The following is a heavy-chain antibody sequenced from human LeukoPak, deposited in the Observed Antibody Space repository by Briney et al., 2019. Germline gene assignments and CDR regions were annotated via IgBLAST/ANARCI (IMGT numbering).Heavy chain of an antibody. Sequence: KSSETLSLTCTVSGGSISNYYWSWIRQPAGKGLEWIGRIYTSGSTNYNPSLKSRVTISVDPSKNQFSLNLSSVTAADTAVYYCAPPPYYYEANGYSVAWGQGTLVTVSS. J-gene: IGHJ5*02. D-gene: IGHD3-22*01. CDR2: IYTSGST. V-gene: IGHV4-4*07. CDR1: GGSISNYY. CDR3: APPPYYYEANGYSVA.